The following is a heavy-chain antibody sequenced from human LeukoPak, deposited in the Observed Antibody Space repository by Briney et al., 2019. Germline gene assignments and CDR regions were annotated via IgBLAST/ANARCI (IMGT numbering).Heavy chain of an antibody. V-gene: IGHV3-11*01. Sequence: GGSLRLSCAASGFTFSDYYMSWIRQAPGKGLEWVSYISSSGSTIYYADSVKGRFTISRDNAKNSLYLQMNSLRAEDTAVYYCASEGERHYYDSSGRGFDPWGQGTLVTVSS. J-gene: IGHJ5*02. CDR3: ASEGERHYYDSSGRGFDP. D-gene: IGHD3-22*01. CDR2: ISSSGSTI. CDR1: GFTFSDYY.